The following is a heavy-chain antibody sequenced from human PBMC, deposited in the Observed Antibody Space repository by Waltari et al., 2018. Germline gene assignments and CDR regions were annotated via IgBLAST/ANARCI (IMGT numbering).Heavy chain of an antibody. V-gene: IGHV4-61*01. Sequence: QVQLQESGPGLVKPSETLSLTCTVPGYSISSVYYWGWSRQPPVTGLEWIVYIYYSGSTNYNPSLKSRVTISVDTSKNQFSLKLSSVTAADTAVYYCARTYSNYFDYWGQGTLVTVSS. CDR2: IYYSGST. J-gene: IGHJ4*02. CDR3: ARTYSNYFDY. D-gene: IGHD4-4*01. CDR1: GYSISSVYY.